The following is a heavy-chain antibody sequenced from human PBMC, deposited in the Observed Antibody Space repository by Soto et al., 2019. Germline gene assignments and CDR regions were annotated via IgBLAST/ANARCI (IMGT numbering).Heavy chain of an antibody. V-gene: IGHV3-23*01. CDR2: ISGSGGST. D-gene: IGHD1-1*01. J-gene: IGHJ4*02. Sequence: GGSLRLSCAASGFTFSIYAMSWVRHAPGKGLEWVSAISGSGGSTYYADSVKGRFTISRDNSKNTLYLQMNSLRAEDTAVYYCAKGAVPTTPVPLFDYWGQGTLVTVSS. CDR1: GFTFSIYA. CDR3: AKGAVPTTPVPLFDY.